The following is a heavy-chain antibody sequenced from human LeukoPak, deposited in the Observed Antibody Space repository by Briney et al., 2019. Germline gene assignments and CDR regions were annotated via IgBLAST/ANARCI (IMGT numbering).Heavy chain of an antibody. D-gene: IGHD3-10*01. CDR3: AREGGSGSYPFDY. V-gene: IGHV3-53*01. CDR2: IYSGGST. J-gene: IGHJ4*02. Sequence: GGSLRLSCAASGFTVSSNYMSWVRQAPGKGLGWVSVIYSGGSTYYADSVKGRFTISRDNSKNTLYLQMNSLRAEDTAVYYCAREGGSGSYPFDYWGQGTLVTVSS. CDR1: GFTVSSNY.